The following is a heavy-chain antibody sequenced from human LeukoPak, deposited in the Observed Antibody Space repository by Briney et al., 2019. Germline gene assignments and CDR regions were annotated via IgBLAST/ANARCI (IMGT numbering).Heavy chain of an antibody. V-gene: IGHV3-11*06. J-gene: IGHJ4*02. Sequence: GSLRLSCAASAFTFSDYYMSWIRQAPGKGLEWVSYISSSSSYTNYADSVKGRFTISRDNSKNTLYPQMNSLRAEDTAVYYCAKVVGYSHGYSFDYWGQGAQVTVSS. D-gene: IGHD5-18*01. CDR3: AKVVGYSHGYSFDY. CDR1: AFTFSDYY. CDR2: ISSSSSYT.